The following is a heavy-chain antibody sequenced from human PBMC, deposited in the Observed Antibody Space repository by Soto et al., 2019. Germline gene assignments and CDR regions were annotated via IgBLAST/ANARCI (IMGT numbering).Heavy chain of an antibody. CDR2: SSNSGSFT. J-gene: IGHJ4*02. D-gene: IGHD1-1*01. Sequence: PCCSIRLSCADSGFSFNDPYMSWTRQDTGKGLEWIGYSSNSGSFTRYADSVKGRFSISRDNAKNSLYLQINSLRGDDTAIYYCVRSGDNYNLLDYWGQGPPVTVSS. CDR1: GFSFNDPY. CDR3: VRSGDNYNLLDY. V-gene: IGHV3-11*06.